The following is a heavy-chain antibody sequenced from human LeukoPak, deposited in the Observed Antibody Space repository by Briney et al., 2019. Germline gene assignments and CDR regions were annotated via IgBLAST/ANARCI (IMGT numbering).Heavy chain of an antibody. V-gene: IGHV3-30-3*01. CDR2: ISNDGTNK. CDR1: GFTFSRYA. Sequence: GGSLRLSCAASGFTFSRYAMHWVRQAPGKGLEWVAIISNDGTNKYYADSVKGRFTISRDNSKNTLYLQMNSLRAEDTAVYYCARENYYSSGISSFDYWGQGILVTVSS. D-gene: IGHD3-10*01. CDR3: ARENYYSSGISSFDY. J-gene: IGHJ4*02.